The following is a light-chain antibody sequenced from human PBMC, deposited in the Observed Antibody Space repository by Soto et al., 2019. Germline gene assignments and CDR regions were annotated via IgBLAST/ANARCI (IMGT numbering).Light chain of an antibody. CDR3: QQYGYSPFM. CDR1: QSVSSY. J-gene: IGKJ1*01. V-gene: IGKV3-20*01. CDR2: DAS. Sequence: IVLTPSPCTVSLSPGECATVSCRSIQSVSSYLALYQQKPRHAPSLLIYDASNRATGIPDRFSGSGSXTDLTLSISRLEPEDSALYYCQQYGYSPFMLGQGTKVDIK.